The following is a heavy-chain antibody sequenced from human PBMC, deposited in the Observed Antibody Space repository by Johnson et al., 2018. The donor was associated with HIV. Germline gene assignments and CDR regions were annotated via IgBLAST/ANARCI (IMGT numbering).Heavy chain of an antibody. J-gene: IGHJ3*02. D-gene: IGHD1-26*01. CDR3: AKALGWELSI. V-gene: IGHV3-30*18. Sequence: QVQLVESGGGVVQPGRSLRLSCAASGFTFSSYGMHWVRQAPGKGLEWVAVISYDGSSKYYADSVKGRFTISRDNSKNTLYLQMNSLRAEDTSVYYCAKALGWELSIWGQGTMVTVSS. CDR2: ISYDGSSK. CDR1: GFTFSSYG.